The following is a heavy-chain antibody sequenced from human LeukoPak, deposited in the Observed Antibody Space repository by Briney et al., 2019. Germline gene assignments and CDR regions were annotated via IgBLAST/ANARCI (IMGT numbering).Heavy chain of an antibody. CDR1: GYTFTGYY. J-gene: IGHJ4*02. CDR2: INPNSGGT. CDR3: ARDSSGWYQRGDFDY. D-gene: IGHD6-19*01. V-gene: IGHV1-2*04. Sequence: ASVKVSCKASGYTFTGYYMHWVRQAPGQGLEWMGWINPNSGGTNYAQKFQGWVTMTRDMSISTAYMELSRLRSDDTAVYYCARDSSGWYQRGDFDYWGQGTLVTVSS.